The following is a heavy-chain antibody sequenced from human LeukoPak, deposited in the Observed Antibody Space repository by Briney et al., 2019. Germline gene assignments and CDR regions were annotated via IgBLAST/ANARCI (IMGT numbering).Heavy chain of an antibody. CDR1: GFTFSNYA. Sequence: GGSLRLSCVASGFTFSNYAMSWVRQAPGRGLEWVSAISGSGGGTYYADSVKGRFTISRDNSKNTLFLQMNSLRAEDTAVYYRAKDQADFGDSGSLDIWGQGTMVTVSS. CDR2: ISGSGGGT. D-gene: IGHD1-26*01. V-gene: IGHV3-23*01. CDR3: AKDQADFGDSGSLDI. J-gene: IGHJ3*02.